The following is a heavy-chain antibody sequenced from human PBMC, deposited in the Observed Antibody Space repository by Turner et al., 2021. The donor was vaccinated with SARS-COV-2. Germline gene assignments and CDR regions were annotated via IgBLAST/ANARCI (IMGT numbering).Heavy chain of an antibody. CDR2: INPTGGGK. D-gene: IGHD6-13*01. V-gene: IGHV1-2*02. Sequence: QVQLLHSGAVVKNPWASVQVCCKASGYTFTGCYMHCVRQAPRQGLEWRGWINPTGGGKNYAQKFQDRDTMTGETSISTVYMELSRLISDDTAVYYCARVLLQGIPNLNYWGQGTQVTVSS. CDR1: GYTFTGCY. J-gene: IGHJ4*02. CDR3: ARVLLQGIPNLNY.